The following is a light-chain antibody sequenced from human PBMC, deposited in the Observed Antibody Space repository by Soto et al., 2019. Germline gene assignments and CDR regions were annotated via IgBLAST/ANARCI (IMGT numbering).Light chain of an antibody. CDR2: DVS. CDR1: SSDVGGYNY. V-gene: IGLV2-14*01. J-gene: IGLJ2*01. Sequence: QSALTQPASVSGSPGQSITISCTGTSSDVGGYNYVSWYQQHPGKAPKLMIYDVSNLPSGVSNRFSGSKSGNTASLTISGLQDEDEADYYCSSYTSSCTPQVVFGGVTKLTVL. CDR3: SSYTSSCTPQVV.